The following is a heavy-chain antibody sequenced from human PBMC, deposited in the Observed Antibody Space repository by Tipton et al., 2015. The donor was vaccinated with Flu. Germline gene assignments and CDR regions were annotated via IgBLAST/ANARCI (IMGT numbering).Heavy chain of an antibody. CDR2: ISSTTSYI. J-gene: IGHJ6*02. CDR1: GGSITSSS. CDR3: ARDRGYCSVGVCYMDV. D-gene: IGHD2-8*02. Sequence: SLRLSCTVSGGSITSSSTYWGWIRQPPGKGLEWVSAISSTTSYIFYADSVKGRFTISRDNAKNSLYLQMNSLGAEDTAVYYCARDRGYCSVGVCYMDVWGQGTTVTVSS. V-gene: IGHV3-21*06.